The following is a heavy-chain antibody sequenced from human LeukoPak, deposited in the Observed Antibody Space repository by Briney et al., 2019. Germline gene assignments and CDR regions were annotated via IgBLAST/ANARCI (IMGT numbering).Heavy chain of an antibody. V-gene: IGHV4-59*01. CDR2: IYYSGST. J-gene: IGHJ3*02. Sequence: SETLSLTCTVSGGSISSYYWSWIRQPPGKGLEWIGYIYYSGSTNYNPSLKSRVTISVDTSKNQFSLKLSSVTAADTAVYYCARVRASKADAFDIWGQGTMATVSS. CDR3: ARVRASKADAFDI. CDR1: GGSISSYY.